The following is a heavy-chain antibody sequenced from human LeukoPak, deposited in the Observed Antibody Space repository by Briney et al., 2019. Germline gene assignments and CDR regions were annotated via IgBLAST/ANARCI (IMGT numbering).Heavy chain of an antibody. CDR3: ARVYPTQFVPRVTMVRGSFDP. V-gene: IGHV4-34*01. CDR1: GGSFSGYS. J-gene: IGHJ5*02. Sequence: SGTLSLTRAVYGGSFSGYSWSWTRPPPGKGLEWMGEINHSGSTNYNPSLKSRVTIPVDTSKNHYSLRLSSVTAEDPDVYDCARVYPTQFVPRVTMVRGSFDPWGQGTLVTVSS. CDR2: INHSGST. D-gene: IGHD3-10*01.